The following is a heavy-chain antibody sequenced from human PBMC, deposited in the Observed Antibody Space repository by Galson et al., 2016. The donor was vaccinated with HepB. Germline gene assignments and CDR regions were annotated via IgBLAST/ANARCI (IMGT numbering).Heavy chain of an antibody. V-gene: IGHV4-38-2*01. Sequence: LRLSCAGSGFTFSSYSMDWVRQAPGKGLEWIGSIYHSGSSYYNPSLASRVTISVDKSKNQFSLRLTSVTAADTAVYYCARSPPWSGYFDSWGQGTLVTVSS. CDR3: ARSPPWSGYFDS. J-gene: IGHJ4*02. CDR1: GFTFSSYS. CDR2: IYHSGSS. D-gene: IGHD3-3*01.